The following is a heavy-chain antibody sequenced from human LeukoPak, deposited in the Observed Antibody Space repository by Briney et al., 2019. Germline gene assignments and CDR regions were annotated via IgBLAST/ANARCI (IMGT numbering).Heavy chain of an antibody. CDR1: GYTFTSYG. V-gene: IGHV1-18*01. D-gene: IGHD6-19*01. CDR3: ARVGYSSGWYSGKDY. Sequence: GASVKVSCKASGYTFTSYGISWVRQAPGQGLEWMGWISAYNGNTNYAQKLQGRVTMTTDTSTSTAYMELRSLRSDDTAVYYCARVGYSSGWYSGKDYWGQGTLVPSPQ. CDR2: ISAYNGNT. J-gene: IGHJ4*02.